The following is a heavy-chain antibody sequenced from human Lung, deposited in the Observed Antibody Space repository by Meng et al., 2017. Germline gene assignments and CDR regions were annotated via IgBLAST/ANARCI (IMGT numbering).Heavy chain of an antibody. D-gene: IGHD1-1*01. CDR2: INRDGTKP. J-gene: IGHJ1*01. V-gene: IGHV3-74*01. CDR1: GFTFTDHW. CDR3: TNDRLNH. Sequence: VLWVGAGGCLGPPGGSLRLTCAPSGFTFTDHWTHWVRQGPGKGLVWVSRINRDGTKPTYADSVKGRFTISRDNAKNTLYLQMNNLRAEDTAFYYCTNDRLNHWGQGALVTVSS.